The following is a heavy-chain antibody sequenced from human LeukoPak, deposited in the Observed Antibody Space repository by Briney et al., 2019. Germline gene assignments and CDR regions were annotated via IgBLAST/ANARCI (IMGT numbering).Heavy chain of an antibody. Sequence: PGGSLRLSCAASGFTFSSYWMSWVRQAPGKGLEWVANIKHDGSEKYYVDSVKGRFTISRDNAKNSLYLQMNSLRAEDTAVYYCARDRYCSGGSCYIRFDYWGQGTLVTVSS. CDR3: ARDRYCSGGSCYIRFDY. J-gene: IGHJ4*02. CDR2: IKHDGSEK. D-gene: IGHD2-15*01. V-gene: IGHV3-7*03. CDR1: GFTFSSYW.